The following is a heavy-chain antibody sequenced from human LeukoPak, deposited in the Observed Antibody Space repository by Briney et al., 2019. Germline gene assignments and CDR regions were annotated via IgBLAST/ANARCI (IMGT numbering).Heavy chain of an antibody. CDR3: ALPSPSSGFQPFDY. Sequence: SETLSLTYAVYGGSFSGYYWSWIRQPPGKGLEWIGEINHSGSTNYNPSLKSRVTISVDTSKNQFSLKLSSVTAADTAVYYCALPSPSSGFQPFDYWGQGTLVTVSS. J-gene: IGHJ4*02. CDR2: INHSGST. V-gene: IGHV4-34*01. CDR1: GGSFSGYY. D-gene: IGHD6-19*01.